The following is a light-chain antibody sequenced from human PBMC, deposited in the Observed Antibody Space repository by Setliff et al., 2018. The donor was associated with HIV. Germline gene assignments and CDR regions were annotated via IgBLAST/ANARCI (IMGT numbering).Light chain of an antibody. Sequence: QSALTQPASVSGSPGQSITISRTGTGSDVATSKYVSWYQQHPGKAPKLIIYDIVTRPSGVSNRFSGSKSGGTASLTISGLQAEDEADYYCSIHRSRGYVFGSGTKVTVL. CDR2: DIV. CDR3: SIHRSRGYV. J-gene: IGLJ1*01. CDR1: GSDVATSKY. V-gene: IGLV2-14*03.